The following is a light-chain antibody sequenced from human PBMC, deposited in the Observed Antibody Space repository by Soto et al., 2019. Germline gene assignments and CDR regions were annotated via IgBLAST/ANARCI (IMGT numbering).Light chain of an antibody. V-gene: IGKV3-20*01. Sequence: EIVLTQSPGTLSLSPGERATLSCRPSQSVTRNSVAWYQQRPGQPPRLLIYDASTRATGIPDRFSDSGSGTDFTLTISRLEPEDFAVYYCQQYGNSPRSFGGGTKVEIK. J-gene: IGKJ4*01. CDR3: QQYGNSPRS. CDR1: QSVTRNS. CDR2: DAS.